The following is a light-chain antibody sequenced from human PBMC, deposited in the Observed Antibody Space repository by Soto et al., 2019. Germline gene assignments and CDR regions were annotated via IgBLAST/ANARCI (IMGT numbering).Light chain of an antibody. Sequence: EIVMTQSPATLSVSPGERATLSCRASQSVSSNLAWYQQKPGHAHRLLIYGASTRATGIPARFSGSGSPTDFTLTIRSLQSEDFAVYYCQQYNTWPQYTFGQGTTLDIK. J-gene: IGKJ2*01. CDR2: GAS. V-gene: IGKV3-15*01. CDR1: QSVSSN. CDR3: QQYNTWPQYT.